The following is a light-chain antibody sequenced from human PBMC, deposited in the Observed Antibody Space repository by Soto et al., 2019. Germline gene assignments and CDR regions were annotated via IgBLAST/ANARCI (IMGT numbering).Light chain of an antibody. CDR2: DGN. CDR1: IDS. V-gene: IGLV2-14*03. CDR3: SSNTNTETFVV. J-gene: IGLJ2*01. Sequence: QSVLTQPASVSGSPGQSITISCTGTIDSVSWYQQHPGKAPKLIIYDGNNRPSRVSDRFSGSKSGNTASLTISGLQAEDESDFYCSSNTNTETFVVFGGGTKLTVL.